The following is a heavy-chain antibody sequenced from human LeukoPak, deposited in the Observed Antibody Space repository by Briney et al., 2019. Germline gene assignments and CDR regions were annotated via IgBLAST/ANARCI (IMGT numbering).Heavy chain of an antibody. Sequence: QPGGSLRLSCAASGFTVSSNYMSWVRQAPGKGLEWVSVIYTGGNTYYADSVKGRFTISRDDSKNTLYLQMNSLRAEDTAVYYCARARGYSWIDSWGQGTLVTVSS. D-gene: IGHD3-10*01. CDR3: ARARGYSWIDS. CDR1: GFTVSSNY. CDR2: IYTGGNT. J-gene: IGHJ5*01. V-gene: IGHV3-53*01.